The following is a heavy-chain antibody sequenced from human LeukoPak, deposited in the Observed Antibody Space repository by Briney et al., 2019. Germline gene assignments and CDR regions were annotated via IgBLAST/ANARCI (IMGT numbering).Heavy chain of an antibody. CDR1: AFSLNAYN. J-gene: IGHJ4*02. V-gene: IGHV3-21*04. CDR3: VRDRGTYRPIDY. Sequence: GGSLRLSCAASAFSLNAYNMNWVRQAPGKGLEWVSSISYTGTYIYYADSVKGRFTISRDNAQNSLYLQMNSLRAEDTAVYYCVRDRGTYRPIDYWGQGTLVTVSS. D-gene: IGHD1-26*01. CDR2: ISYTGTYI.